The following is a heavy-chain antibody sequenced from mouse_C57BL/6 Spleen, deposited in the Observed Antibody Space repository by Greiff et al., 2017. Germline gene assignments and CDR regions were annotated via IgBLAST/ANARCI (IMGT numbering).Heavy chain of an antibody. CDR2: INPNNGGT. CDR3: ARYAGTGGYFDV. CDR1: GYTFTDYY. V-gene: IGHV1-26*01. J-gene: IGHJ1*03. D-gene: IGHD4-1*01. Sequence: VQLQQSGPELVKPGASVKISCKASGYTFTDYYMNWVKQSHGKSLEWIGDINPNNGGTSYNQKFKGKATLTVDKSSSTAYMELRSLTSEDSAVYDCARYAGTGGYFDVWGTGTTVTVSS.